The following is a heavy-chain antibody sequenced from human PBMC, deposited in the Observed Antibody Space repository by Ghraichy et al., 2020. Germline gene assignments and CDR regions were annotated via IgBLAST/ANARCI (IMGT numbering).Heavy chain of an antibody. J-gene: IGHJ6*02. CDR1: GFTFSAYG. D-gene: IGHD6-6*01. CDR2: IWYDGSNE. Sequence: GGSLRLSCAASGFTFSAYGMHWVRQAPGKGLEWVAVIWYDGSNEYYADSVQGRFTISRDNSKNTLYLQMNSLGAEDRALYYCAKYSSSSNYYFGIDVWGQGTTVTVSS. V-gene: IGHV3-33*06. CDR3: AKYSSSSNYYFGIDV.